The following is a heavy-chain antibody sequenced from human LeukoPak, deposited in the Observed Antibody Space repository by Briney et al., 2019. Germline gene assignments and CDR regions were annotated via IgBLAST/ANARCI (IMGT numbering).Heavy chain of an antibody. CDR3: AGVYRYGSGSYYLYYYMDV. V-gene: IGHV3-21*01. D-gene: IGHD3-10*01. CDR2: ISSSSSYI. CDR1: GFTFSSYS. Sequence: GGSLRLSCAASGFTFSSYSMNWVRQAPGKGLEWVSSISSSSSYIYYADSVKGRFTISRDNAKNSLYLQMNSLRAEDTAVYYCAGVYRYGSGSYYLYYYMDVWGKGTTVTISS. J-gene: IGHJ6*03.